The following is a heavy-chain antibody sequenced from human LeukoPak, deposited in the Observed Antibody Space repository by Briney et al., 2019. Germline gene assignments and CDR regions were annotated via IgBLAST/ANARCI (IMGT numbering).Heavy chain of an antibody. CDR2: ISGRGGIT. CDR3: AKGGWILCCGSWFGP. Sequence: PGGSLRLSCAASGFTFSSDAMSWVRQAPGKGVERGSDISGRGGITYYAHSVRGRVTLSRDNSKKTLYLQMNSLRAEETDVYYCAKGGWILCCGSWFGPWGQGTLVTVAS. D-gene: IGHD3-10*01. CDR1: GFTFSSDA. J-gene: IGHJ5*02. V-gene: IGHV3-23*01.